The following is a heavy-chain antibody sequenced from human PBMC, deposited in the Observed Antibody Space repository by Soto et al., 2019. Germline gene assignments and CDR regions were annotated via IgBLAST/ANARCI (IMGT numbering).Heavy chain of an antibody. CDR3: AKKETPTMVYYYFDY. V-gene: IGHV3-53*01. D-gene: IGHD2-8*01. CDR2: FHDGTI. Sequence: PGGSLRLSCAVSGLPVSDRYMSWVRQTPGRRLEWVSVFHDGTIYYADSVKGRFTISRDNSKTALYLQMNSLRAEDTAVYYCAKKETPTMVYYYFDYWGLGTLVTVSS. CDR1: GLPVSDRY. J-gene: IGHJ4*02.